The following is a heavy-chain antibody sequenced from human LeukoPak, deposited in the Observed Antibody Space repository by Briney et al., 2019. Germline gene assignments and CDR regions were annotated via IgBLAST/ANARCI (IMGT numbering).Heavy chain of an antibody. V-gene: IGHV4-4*02. Sequence: PGGSLRLSCAASGFTFSNAWMSWVRQPPGKGLEWIGNIYYSGRTYYNPSLKSRVTISLDTSKNQFSLRLSSVTAADTAVYHCATDSSSYDAFDIWGQGTMVTVSS. D-gene: IGHD6-6*01. CDR3: ATDSSSYDAFDI. J-gene: IGHJ3*02. CDR2: IYYSGRT. CDR1: GFTFSNAW.